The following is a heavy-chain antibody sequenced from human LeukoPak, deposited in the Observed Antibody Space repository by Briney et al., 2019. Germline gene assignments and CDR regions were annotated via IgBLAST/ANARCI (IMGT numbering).Heavy chain of an antibody. J-gene: IGHJ5*02. D-gene: IGHD3-9*01. Sequence: SETLSLTCTVSGGSMRSSNFYWGWIRQPPGKGLEWMGNINYSGHTYFNPSVKSRVTLSVDVSKNRFSLNLTSVTAADTALYFCARTHFDSLGWFDPWGQGIQVIVSS. V-gene: IGHV4-39*07. CDR2: INYSGHT. CDR1: GGSMRSSNFY. CDR3: ARTHFDSLGWFDP.